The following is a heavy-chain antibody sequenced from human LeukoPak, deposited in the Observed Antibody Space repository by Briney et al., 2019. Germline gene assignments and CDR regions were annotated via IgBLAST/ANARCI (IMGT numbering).Heavy chain of an antibody. D-gene: IGHD1-14*01. CDR1: LDSTTSNF. V-gene: IGHV4-4*02. Sequence: PSETLSLTCTVSLDSTTSNFWSWVRQPPGKGLEWIGEIHRSGSPNYNPSLQSRVTISIDRSRNQIALELSSVAAADTAVYYCAREILGGFNPGAYWGQGTLVTVSS. CDR3: AREILGGFNPGAY. J-gene: IGHJ4*02. CDR2: IHRSGSP.